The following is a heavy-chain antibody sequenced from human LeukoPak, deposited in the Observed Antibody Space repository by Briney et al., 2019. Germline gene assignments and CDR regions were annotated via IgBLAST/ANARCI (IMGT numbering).Heavy chain of an antibody. CDR3: ARAPEIAVAGTTFDY. D-gene: IGHD6-19*01. V-gene: IGHV4-59*01. Sequence: SSETLSLTCTVSGDSISSYYWSWIRQPPGKGLEWIGYIYYSGSTNYNPSLKSRVTISVDTSKNQFSLKLSSVTAADTAVYYCARAPEIAVAGTTFDYWGQGTLVTVSS. CDR1: GDSISSYY. CDR2: IYYSGST. J-gene: IGHJ4*02.